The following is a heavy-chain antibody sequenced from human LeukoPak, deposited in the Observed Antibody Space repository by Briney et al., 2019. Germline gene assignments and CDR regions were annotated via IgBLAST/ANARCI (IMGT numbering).Heavy chain of an antibody. CDR2: INISNANT. J-gene: IGHJ5*02. CDR1: GYTFTTYA. CDR3: GRVTYSYDNSWFDP. Sequence: ASVKASCKASGYTFTTYAIHWVRQAPEQRHEWKGWINISNANTKYSQKIQGRVTITRDTCASKAYMEVSGMRSEDTAVYDCGRVTYSYDNSWFDPWDKGTLVTVS. V-gene: IGHV1-3*04. D-gene: IGHD3-22*01.